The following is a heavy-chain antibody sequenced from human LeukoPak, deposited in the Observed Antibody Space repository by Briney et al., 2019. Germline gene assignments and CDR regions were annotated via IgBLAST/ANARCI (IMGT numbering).Heavy chain of an antibody. J-gene: IGHJ5*02. D-gene: IGHD1-26*01. Sequence: SETLPLTCTVPGGSISSYYWSWIRQPPGKGLEWIGEINHSGSTNYNPSLKSRVTISVDTSKNQFSLRLSSVTAADTAVYYCARDGCPTTKSGCVGNWFDPWGQGTLVTVSS. V-gene: IGHV4-59*01. CDR3: ARDGCPTTKSGCVGNWFDP. CDR2: INHSGST. CDR1: GGSISSYY.